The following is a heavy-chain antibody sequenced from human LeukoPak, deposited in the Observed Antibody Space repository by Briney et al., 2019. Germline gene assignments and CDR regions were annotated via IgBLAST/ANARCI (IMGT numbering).Heavy chain of an antibody. V-gene: IGHV3-11*05. D-gene: IGHD6-19*01. CDR3: ARVEYSSGWYTFDY. Sequence: GGSLRLSCAASGFTFSDYYMSWIRQAPGKGLEWVSYISSSSSYANYADSMKGRFTISRDNARNSLYLQMDSLRAEDTAVFYCARVEYSSGWYTFDYWGQGTLLTVSS. J-gene: IGHJ4*02. CDR2: ISSSSSYA. CDR1: GFTFSDYY.